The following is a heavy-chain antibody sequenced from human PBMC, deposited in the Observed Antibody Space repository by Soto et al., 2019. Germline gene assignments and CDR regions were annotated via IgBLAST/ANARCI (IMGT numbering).Heavy chain of an antibody. Sequence: SETLSLTCTVSGGSIRSGGYYWSWIRQHPGKGLEWIGYIYYSGSTYYNPSLKSRVTISVDTSKNQFSLKLSSVTAADTAVYYCASIVVVPAAIENYYYYMDVWGKGTTVTVSS. CDR3: ASIVVVPAAIENYYYYMDV. J-gene: IGHJ6*03. CDR1: GGSIRSGGYY. V-gene: IGHV4-31*03. CDR2: IYYSGST. D-gene: IGHD2-2*01.